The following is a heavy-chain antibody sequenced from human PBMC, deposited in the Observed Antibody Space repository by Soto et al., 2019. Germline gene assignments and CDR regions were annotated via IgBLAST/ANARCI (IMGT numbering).Heavy chain of an antibody. J-gene: IGHJ4*02. Sequence: SETLSLTCTVPCGSISSYYWSWIRQPPGKGLEWIGYIYYSWSTNYNPSLKSRVTISVDTSKNQFSLKLSSVTAADTAVYYCAREIAVAAFDYWGQGTLVTVSS. D-gene: IGHD6-19*01. CDR2: IYYSWST. CDR1: CGSISSYY. V-gene: IGHV4-59*12. CDR3: AREIAVAAFDY.